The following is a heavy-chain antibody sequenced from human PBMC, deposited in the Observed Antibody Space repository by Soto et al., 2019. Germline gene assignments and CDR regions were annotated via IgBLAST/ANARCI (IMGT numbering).Heavy chain of an antibody. CDR2: LSGNGGST. CDR1: GFTFSSYA. D-gene: IGHD5-12*01. Sequence: EVQLLESGGGLVQPGGSLRLSCAASGFTFSSYAMSWVRQAPGKGLEWVSALSGNGGSTYYADSVKGRFTISRDNSKNTLYLQMNSLRAEDTAIYYCAKDAGDGYNCWVGDYWGQGTLVTVSS. J-gene: IGHJ4*02. V-gene: IGHV3-23*01. CDR3: AKDAGDGYNCWVGDY.